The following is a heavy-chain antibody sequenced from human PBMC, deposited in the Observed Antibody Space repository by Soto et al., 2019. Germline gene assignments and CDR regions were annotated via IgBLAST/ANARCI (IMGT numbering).Heavy chain of an antibody. D-gene: IGHD4-17*01. J-gene: IGHJ4*02. CDR2: INTYNGKA. V-gene: IGHV1-18*01. CDR3: ARDTYGDFGY. CDR1: GYTFTTYG. Sequence: QVQLVQSGAEVKKPGASVKVSCKASGYTFTTYGITWVRQAPGQGLEWMGWINTYNGKANYTQKFQGRVTMTADTSTNPADMELRSLRADDTAVYYWARDTYGDFGYWGQGTLVTVSS.